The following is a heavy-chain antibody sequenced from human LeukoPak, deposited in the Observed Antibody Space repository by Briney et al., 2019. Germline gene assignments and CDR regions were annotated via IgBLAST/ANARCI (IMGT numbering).Heavy chain of an antibody. CDR3: ARSRGNDYGDY. D-gene: IGHD3-16*01. J-gene: IGHJ4*02. CDR2: INHSGST. CDR1: GGSFSGYY. V-gene: IGHV4-34*01. Sequence: PSETLSLTCAVYGGSFSGYYWSWIRQPPGKGLEWIGEINHSGSTNYNPSLKSRVTISVDTSKNQFSLKLSSVTAADMAVYYCARSRGNDYGDYWGQGTLVTVSS.